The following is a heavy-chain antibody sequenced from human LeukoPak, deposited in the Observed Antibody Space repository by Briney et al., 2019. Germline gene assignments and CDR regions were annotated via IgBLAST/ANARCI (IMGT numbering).Heavy chain of an antibody. CDR3: AKAVGSISWSFDY. J-gene: IGHJ4*02. CDR2: MSYDGSDK. D-gene: IGHD6-13*01. Sequence: GSQRLSCEASGFTFSTYGMHWVRQAPGKGLEWVALMSYDGSDKSYADSVKGRFTISRDNSKSTLYLQMDSLRGDDAAVYYCAKAVGSISWSFDYWGQGTLVTVSS. CDR1: GFTFSTYG. V-gene: IGHV3-30*18.